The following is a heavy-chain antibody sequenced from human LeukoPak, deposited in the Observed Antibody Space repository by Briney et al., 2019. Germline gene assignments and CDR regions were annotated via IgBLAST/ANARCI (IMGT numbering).Heavy chain of an antibody. CDR2: IDKKDKGYATAT. D-gene: IGHD6-19*01. J-gene: IGHJ4*02. CDR1: GFTFSGSA. Sequence: GGSLRLSCAASGFTFSGSAIHWVRQSSGKGLEWVGQIDKKDKGYATATAYPASVKGRFTISRDDSINTAYLQMNSLRAEDTAVYYCAKSPGIAVAGGENYFDYWGQGTLVTVSS. CDR3: AKSPGIAVAGGENYFDY. V-gene: IGHV3-73*01.